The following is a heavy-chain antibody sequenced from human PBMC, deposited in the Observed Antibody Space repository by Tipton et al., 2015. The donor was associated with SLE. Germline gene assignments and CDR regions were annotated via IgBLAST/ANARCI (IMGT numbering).Heavy chain of an antibody. V-gene: IGHV3-7*01. Sequence: GSLRLSCAASGFTFDDYAMHWVRQAPGKGLEWVANIKQDGSEKYYVDSVKGRFTISRDNAKNSLYLQMNSLRAEDTAVYYCARFSRDGPGAFDIWGQGTMVTVSS. D-gene: IGHD5-24*01. CDR2: IKQDGSEK. J-gene: IGHJ3*02. CDR3: ARFSRDGPGAFDI. CDR1: GFTFDDYA.